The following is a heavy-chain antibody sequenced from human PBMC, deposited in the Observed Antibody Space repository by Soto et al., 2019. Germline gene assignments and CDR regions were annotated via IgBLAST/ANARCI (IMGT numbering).Heavy chain of an antibody. J-gene: IGHJ5*02. D-gene: IGHD3-3*01. V-gene: IGHV1-18*04. Sequence: ASVKVSCKASGYTFTSYGISWVRQAPGQGLEWMGWISAYNGNTNYAQKLQGRVTMTTDTSTSTAYMELRSLRSEDTAVYYCATDRYEDDFRSGPLLPRGQGTLVSVSS. CDR1: GYTFTSYG. CDR2: ISAYNGNT. CDR3: ATDRYEDDFRSGPLLP.